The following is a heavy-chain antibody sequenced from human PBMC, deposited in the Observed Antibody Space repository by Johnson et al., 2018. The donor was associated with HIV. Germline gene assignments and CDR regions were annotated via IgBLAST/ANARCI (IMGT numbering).Heavy chain of an antibody. CDR3: ARLPSGYGGSYPDAFDI. J-gene: IGHJ3*02. Sequence: VLLVESGGVVVQPGGSLRLSCETSRFTFDDYAMHWVRQAPGKGLEWVSLINWDGDSTYYADSVKGRFTISRDNSKNSLYLQMNSLRPEDTGLYYCARLPSGYGGSYPDAFDIWGQGTMVTVSS. D-gene: IGHD1-26*01. CDR2: INWDGDST. CDR1: RFTFDDYA. V-gene: IGHV3-43D*03.